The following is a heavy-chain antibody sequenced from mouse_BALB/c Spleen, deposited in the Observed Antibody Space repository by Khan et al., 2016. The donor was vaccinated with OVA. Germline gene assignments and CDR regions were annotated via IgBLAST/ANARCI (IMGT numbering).Heavy chain of an antibody. Sequence: EVQLQESGPGLVKPSQSLSLTCTVTGYSITSEYAWNWIRQFPGNKLEWMGYINYSGYTRFNPSLKSRTSITRDKSKNQFFLQLNSVTTEDTATYYCARKDYYDYDPFPYWGQGTLVTVSA. V-gene: IGHV3-2*02. CDR2: INYSGYT. CDR3: ARKDYYDYDPFPY. J-gene: IGHJ3*01. CDR1: GYSITSEYA. D-gene: IGHD2-4*01.